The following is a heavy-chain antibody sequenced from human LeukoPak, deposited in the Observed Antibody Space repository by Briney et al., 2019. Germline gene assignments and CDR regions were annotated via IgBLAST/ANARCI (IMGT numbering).Heavy chain of an antibody. V-gene: IGHV3-7*03. D-gene: IGHD5-12*01. J-gene: IGHJ4*02. CDR1: GFTFSSYW. CDR2: IKQDGSEK. CDR3: AREGGIVATILLDY. Sequence: TGGSLRLSCAASGFTFSSYWMSWVRQAPGEGLEWVANIKQDGSEKYYVDSVKGRFTISRDNAKNSLYLQMNSLRAEDTAVYYCAREGGIVATILLDYWGQGTLVTVSS.